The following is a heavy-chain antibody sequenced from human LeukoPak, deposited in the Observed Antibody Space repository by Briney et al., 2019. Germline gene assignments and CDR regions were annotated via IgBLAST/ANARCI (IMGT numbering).Heavy chain of an antibody. J-gene: IGHJ4*02. D-gene: IGHD5-12*01. CDR2: IYTSGST. Sequence: SQTLSLTCTVSGGSISSGSYYWSWIRQPAGKGLEWIGRIYTSGSTNYNPSLKSRVTISVDTSKNQLSLKLSSVTAADTAVYYCARERGYSGYDYQDFDYWGQGTLVTVSS. CDR3: ARERGYSGYDYQDFDY. V-gene: IGHV4-61*02. CDR1: GGSISSGSYY.